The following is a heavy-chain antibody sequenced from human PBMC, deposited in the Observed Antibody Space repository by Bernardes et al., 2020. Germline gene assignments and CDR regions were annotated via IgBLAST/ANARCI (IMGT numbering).Heavy chain of an antibody. CDR3: VVEGLSGGFDP. CDR2: THYSGSS. J-gene: IGHJ5*02. V-gene: IGHV4-61*01. Sequence: SETLSLTCTVSGGSVSSESCYWTWNRRPPGLGLEWLGYTHYSGSSNYNPSLKSPVTISVDTYKNQFSLKVSSVPAADTAVYYCVVEGLSGGFDPWGQGTLVTVSS. D-gene: IGHD3-16*02. CDR1: GGSVSSESCY.